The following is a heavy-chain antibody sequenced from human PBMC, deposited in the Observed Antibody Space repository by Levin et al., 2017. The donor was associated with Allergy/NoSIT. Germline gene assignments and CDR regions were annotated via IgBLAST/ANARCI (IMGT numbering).Heavy chain of an antibody. CDR3: ARSYGEFHLLAEYFQH. CDR1: GFTFSSYW. V-gene: IGHV3-7*01. D-gene: IGHD4-17*01. J-gene: IGHJ1*01. Sequence: SCAASGFTFSSYWMTWVRQAPGKGLEWVANIKQDGSEKYYVDSVKGRFTISRDNAKNSLYLQMNSLRAEDTAVYYCARSYGEFHLLAEYFQHWGQGTLVTVSS. CDR2: IKQDGSEK.